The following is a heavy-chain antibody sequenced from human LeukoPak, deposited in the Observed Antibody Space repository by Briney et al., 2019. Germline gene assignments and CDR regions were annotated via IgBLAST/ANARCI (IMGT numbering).Heavy chain of an antibody. Sequence: GWSLRLSCSASGFSFNNYAVHWVRQAPGKGLEYVSGINSDGGSSHYADSAKGRFTISRDNSKNALYLQLSSLRPEDTALYYCVKTMVVFGGLIRTDAFDIWGQGTMVTVSS. J-gene: IGHJ3*02. CDR1: GFSFNNYA. V-gene: IGHV3-64D*06. D-gene: IGHD3-10*01. CDR3: VKTMVVFGGLIRTDAFDI. CDR2: INSDGGSS.